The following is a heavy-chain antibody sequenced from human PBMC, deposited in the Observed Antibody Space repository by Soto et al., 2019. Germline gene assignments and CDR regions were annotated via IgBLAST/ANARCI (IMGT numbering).Heavy chain of an antibody. CDR3: AREFSPWDGYNFFEY. Sequence: PSETLSLTCTVSVGSISSGGYYCSWIRQHPGKGLEWIGYIYYSWSTNYNPSLKSRVTISVDTSKNQFSLKLSSVTAADTAVYYCAREFSPWDGYNFFEYWGQGTMVTVSS. CDR2: IYYSWST. V-gene: IGHV4-61*08. J-gene: IGHJ4*02. CDR1: VGSISSGGYY. D-gene: IGHD5-12*01.